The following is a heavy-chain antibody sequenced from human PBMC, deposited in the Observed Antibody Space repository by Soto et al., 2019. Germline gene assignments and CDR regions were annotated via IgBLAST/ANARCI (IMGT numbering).Heavy chain of an antibody. J-gene: IGHJ6*02. CDR2: ISGSGGIT. CDR1: GFTFSSYA. CDR3: AKGGGYCSSTSCSHHGMDV. D-gene: IGHD2-2*01. V-gene: IGHV3-23*01. Sequence: EVQLLESGGGLVQPGGSLRLSCAASGFTFSSYAMSWVRQAPGKGLEWVSAISGSGGITYYADSVKGRFTISRDNSKNPLYLQMNSLRAEDTAVYYCAKGGGYCSSTSCSHHGMDVWGQGTTVTVSS.